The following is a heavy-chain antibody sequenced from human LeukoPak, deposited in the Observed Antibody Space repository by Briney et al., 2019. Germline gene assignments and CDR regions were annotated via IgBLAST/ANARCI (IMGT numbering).Heavy chain of an antibody. CDR1: GLTLANTW. V-gene: IGHV3-15*01. Sequence: GGSLRLSCAASGLTLANTWVSWVRQAPGKGLEWVGRVQDTGSGGTTDYAEPVKGRFTISRDDSENTLYLQMNSLKSEDSALYYCATYRSGWSFNNWGQGTQVTVSS. J-gene: IGHJ4*02. CDR2: VQDTGSGGTT. D-gene: IGHD6-19*01. CDR3: ATYRSGWSFNN.